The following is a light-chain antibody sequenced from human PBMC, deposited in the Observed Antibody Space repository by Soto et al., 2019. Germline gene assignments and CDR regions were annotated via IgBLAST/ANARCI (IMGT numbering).Light chain of an antibody. V-gene: IGLV2-8*01. Sequence: QSALTQPPSASGSPGQSVTISCTGTSSDVGGYNYVSWYQQHPGKAPKLMIYEVSKRPSGVPDRFSGSKSDNTASLTVSGLQAEDEADYYCSSYAGSNNPVVFGGGTQLTVL. CDR2: EVS. CDR1: SSDVGGYNY. CDR3: SSYAGSNNPVV. J-gene: IGLJ2*01.